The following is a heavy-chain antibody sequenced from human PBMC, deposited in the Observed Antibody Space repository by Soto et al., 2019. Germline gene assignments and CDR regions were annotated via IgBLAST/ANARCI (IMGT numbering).Heavy chain of an antibody. J-gene: IGHJ4*02. D-gene: IGHD6-19*01. CDR1: GGSISSYY. V-gene: IGHV4-59*01. Sequence: QVQLQESGPGLVEHSETLSLTCTVSGGSISSYYWSWIRQPPGKGLEWIGYIYYSGSTNYNPSLKSRVTISVDTSKNQFSLKLSSVTAADTAVYYCARDEQNGHSSGWWVYWGQGTLVTVSS. CDR3: ARDEQNGHSSGWWVY. CDR2: IYYSGST.